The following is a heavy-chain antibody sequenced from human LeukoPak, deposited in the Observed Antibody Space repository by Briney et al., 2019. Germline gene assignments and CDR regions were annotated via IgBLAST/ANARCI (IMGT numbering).Heavy chain of an antibody. V-gene: IGHV3-53*01. CDR2: IYSGGST. CDR3: ARVFYYGSANDY. J-gene: IGHJ4*02. D-gene: IGHD3-10*01. Sequence: SGGSLGLSCAPPGFFVRGTSMSGVGQAPGRGLEWVSVIYSGGSTYYADSVKGRFTVSRDNSKNTLYLQMNSLRAEDTAVYYCARVFYYGSANDYWGQGTLVTVSS. CDR1: GFFVRGTS.